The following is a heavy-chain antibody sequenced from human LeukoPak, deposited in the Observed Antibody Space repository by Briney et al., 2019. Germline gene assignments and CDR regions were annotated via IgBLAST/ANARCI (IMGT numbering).Heavy chain of an antibody. CDR2: ISYDGSNK. J-gene: IGHJ3*02. CDR3: ARDQPHFDWSPRGAFDI. D-gene: IGHD3-9*01. Sequence: GRSLRLSCAASGFTFSSYAMSWVRQAPGKGLEWVAVISYDGSNKYYADSVKGRFTISRDNSKNTLYLQMNSLRAEDTAVYYCARDQPHFDWSPRGAFDIWGQGTMVTVSS. CDR1: GFTFSSYA. V-gene: IGHV3-30-3*01.